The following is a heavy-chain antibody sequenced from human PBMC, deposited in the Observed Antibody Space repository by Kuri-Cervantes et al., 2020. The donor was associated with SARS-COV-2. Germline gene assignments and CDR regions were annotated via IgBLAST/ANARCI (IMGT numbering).Heavy chain of an antibody. CDR1: GFTFSSYA. CDR2: ITDSGDSS. J-gene: IGHJ5*02. V-gene: IGHV3-23*01. Sequence: GGSLRLSCEASGFTFSSYAMNWVRQAPGKGLEWVSGITDSGDSSYYADSVKGRFTISRDNSKNTLYLQMNSLRAEDTAVYYCARDPGGGFDPWGQGTLVTVSS. CDR3: ARDPGGGFDP. D-gene: IGHD2-15*01.